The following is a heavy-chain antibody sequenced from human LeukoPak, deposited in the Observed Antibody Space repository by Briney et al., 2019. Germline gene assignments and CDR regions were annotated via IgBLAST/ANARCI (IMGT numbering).Heavy chain of an antibody. CDR1: GYTFTGYY. CDR2: INPNSGGT. D-gene: IGHD2-21*02. CDR3: ARAQYCRGDCSRTPYFDY. J-gene: IGHJ4*02. V-gene: IGHV1-2*02. Sequence: ASVKVSCKASGYTFTGYYMHWVRQAPGQGLEWMGWINPNSGGTNYAQKFQGRVTMTRDTSISTAYMELSRLRSDDTAVYYCARAQYCRGDCSRTPYFDYWGQGTLVTVSS.